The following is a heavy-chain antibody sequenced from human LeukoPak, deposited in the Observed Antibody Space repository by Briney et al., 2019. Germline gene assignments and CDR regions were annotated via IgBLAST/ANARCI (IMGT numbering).Heavy chain of an antibody. V-gene: IGHV4-59*08. D-gene: IGHD5-12*01. CDR1: GGSISSYY. CDR3: ARLPRGYSGYDSALDY. CDR2: IYYSGST. Sequence: SETLSLTCTVSGGSISSYYWSWIRQPPGKGLEWIGYIYYSGSTNYNPSLKSRVTISVDTSKNQFSLKLSSVTAADTAVYYCARLPRGYSGYDSALDYWGQGTPVTVSS. J-gene: IGHJ4*02.